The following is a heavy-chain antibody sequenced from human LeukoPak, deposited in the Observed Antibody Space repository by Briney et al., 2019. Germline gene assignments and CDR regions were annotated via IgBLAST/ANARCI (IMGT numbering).Heavy chain of an antibody. CDR2: ISGSGGST. Sequence: GGSLRLSCAASGFTFSSYGMSWVRQAPGKGLEWVSAISGSGGSTYYADSVKGRFIISRDNSKNTLYLQMNSLRAEDTAVYYCASLYGSGPKWSDPWGQGTLVTVSS. CDR1: GFTFSSYG. V-gene: IGHV3-23*01. D-gene: IGHD3-10*01. CDR3: ASLYGSGPKWSDP. J-gene: IGHJ5*02.